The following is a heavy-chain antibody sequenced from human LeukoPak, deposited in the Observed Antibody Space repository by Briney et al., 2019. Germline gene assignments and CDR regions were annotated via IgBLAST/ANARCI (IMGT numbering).Heavy chain of an antibody. CDR3: ARSGRYYGSGSLDDY. V-gene: IGHV1-69*13. D-gene: IGHD3-10*01. CDR1: GGTFSSYA. J-gene: IGHJ4*02. Sequence: SVKVSCKASGGTFSSYAISWVRQAPGQGLEWMGGIIPIFGTANYAQKFQGRVTITADESTSTAYMELSSLRSDDTAVYYCARSGRYYGSGSLDDYWGQGTLITVSS. CDR2: IIPIFGTA.